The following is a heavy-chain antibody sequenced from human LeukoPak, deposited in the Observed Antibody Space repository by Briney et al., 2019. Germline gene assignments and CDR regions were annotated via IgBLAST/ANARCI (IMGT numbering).Heavy chain of an antibody. CDR2: IYSGGST. V-gene: IGHV3-66*02. Sequence: GGSPRLSCAASGFTVSSNYMSWVRQAPGKGLEWVSVIYSGGSTYYADSVKGRFTISRDNSKNTLYLQMNSLRAEDTAVYYCARDFGDYGDLFDYWGQGTLVTVSS. CDR3: ARDFGDYGDLFDY. D-gene: IGHD4-17*01. J-gene: IGHJ4*02. CDR1: GFTVSSNY.